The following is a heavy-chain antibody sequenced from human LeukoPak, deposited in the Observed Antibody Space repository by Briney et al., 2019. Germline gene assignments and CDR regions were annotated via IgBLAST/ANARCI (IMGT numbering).Heavy chain of an antibody. D-gene: IGHD6-13*01. Sequence: SVKVSCKASGGTFSSYAISWVRQAPGQGLEWMGGIIPIFGTANYAQKFQGRVTITADESTSTAYMELSSLRSEDTAVYYRAREGDIAAAGTVFDYWGQGTLVTVSS. J-gene: IGHJ4*02. V-gene: IGHV1-69*01. CDR2: IIPIFGTA. CDR3: AREGDIAAAGTVFDY. CDR1: GGTFSSYA.